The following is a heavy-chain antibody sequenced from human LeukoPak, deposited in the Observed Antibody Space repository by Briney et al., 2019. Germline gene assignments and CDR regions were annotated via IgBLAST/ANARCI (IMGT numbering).Heavy chain of an antibody. CDR3: ARDPVDSSGYYYSVFDI. D-gene: IGHD3-22*01. V-gene: IGHV1-69*13. J-gene: IGHJ3*02. CDR2: IIPNFGTA. CDR1: GGTFSSYA. Sequence: ASVKVSCKASGGTFSSYAISWVRQAPGQGLEWMGRIIPNFGTANYAQKFQGRVTITADESTSTAYMELCSRRSEDTAVYSCARDPVDSSGYYYSVFDILGEGTMVSVSS.